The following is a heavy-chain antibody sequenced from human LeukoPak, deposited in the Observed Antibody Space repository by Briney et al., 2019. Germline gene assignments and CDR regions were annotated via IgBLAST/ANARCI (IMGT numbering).Heavy chain of an antibody. V-gene: IGHV1-2*02. D-gene: IGHD4-23*01. CDR2: INPNSGAT. J-gene: IGHJ5*02. Sequence: GASVKVSCKASGYTFTGYYMHWVRQAPGQGLEWMGWINPNSGATNYAQKFQGRVTMTRDTSISTANMVLSRLTSDDTAVYYCAREGASTTVAPANWFDPWGRGTLVTVSS. CDR3: AREGASTTVAPANWFDP. CDR1: GYTFTGYY.